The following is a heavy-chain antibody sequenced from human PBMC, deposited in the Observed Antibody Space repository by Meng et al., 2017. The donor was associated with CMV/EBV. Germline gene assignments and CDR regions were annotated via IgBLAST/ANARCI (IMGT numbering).Heavy chain of an antibody. J-gene: IGHJ4*02. CDR1: GGSISRGDSY. CDR3: ARVMGPNRTPYYFDY. D-gene: IGHD1-14*01. V-gene: IGHV4-30-4*08. Sequence: QPPGSAPSPWNPPQPRSLTCTVSGGSISRGDSYCSWIRQPPGKGLEWIGYIYYSGSTYYNPSLKSRVTISVDTSKNQFSLKLSSVTAADTAVYYCARVMGPNRTPYYFDYWGQGTLVTVSS. CDR2: IYYSGST.